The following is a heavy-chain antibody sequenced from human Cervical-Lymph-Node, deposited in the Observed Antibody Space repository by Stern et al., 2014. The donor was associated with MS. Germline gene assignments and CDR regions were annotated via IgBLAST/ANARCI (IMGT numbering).Heavy chain of an antibody. V-gene: IGHV4-59*01. Sequence: QVQLQESGPGLVKPSETLSLTCTVSDGSISSDYWSWIRQPPGKGLEWIGHIYYSGSINYSPSLKSRVTISLDTSKNQFSLKVTSVTAADTAVYYCARAKRYWHPYFYYGMDVWGQGTTVTVSS. CDR3: ARAKRYWHPYFYYGMDV. J-gene: IGHJ6*02. CDR2: IYYSGSI. D-gene: IGHD1-26*01. CDR1: DGSISSDY.